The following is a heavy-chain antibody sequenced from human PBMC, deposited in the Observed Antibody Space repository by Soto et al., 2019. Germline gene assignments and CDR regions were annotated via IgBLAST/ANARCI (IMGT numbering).Heavy chain of an antibody. CDR2: ISSSSSTI. CDR1: GFSFTSYW. CDR3: ARDRGYSYGSDY. Sequence: GGSLRLSCAASGFSFTSYWMDWVRQAPGKGLEWVSYISSSSSTIYYADSVKGRFTISRDNAKNSLYLQMNSLRAEDTAVYYCARDRGYSYGSDYWGQGT. V-gene: IGHV3-48*01. D-gene: IGHD5-18*01. J-gene: IGHJ4*02.